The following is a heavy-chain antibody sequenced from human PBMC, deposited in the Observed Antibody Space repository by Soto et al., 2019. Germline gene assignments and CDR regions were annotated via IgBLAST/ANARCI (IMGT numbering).Heavy chain of an antibody. V-gene: IGHV1-69*02. CDR2: IIPILGIA. J-gene: IGHJ4*02. CDR3: VRGGINRASVDY. D-gene: IGHD2-15*01. CDR1: GGTFSSYT. Sequence: QVQLVQSGAEVKKPGSSVKVSCKASGGTFSSYTISWVRQAPGQGLEWMGRIIPILGIANYAQKFQGRVTITADKSTSTAYMELSSLRSEDTAVYYCVRGGINRASVDYWGQGTLVTVSS.